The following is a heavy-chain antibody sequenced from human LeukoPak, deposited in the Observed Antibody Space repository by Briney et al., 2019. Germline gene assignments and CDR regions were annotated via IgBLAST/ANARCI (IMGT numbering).Heavy chain of an antibody. CDR3: ATPFGEGRAEYFQH. CDR2: FDPEDGET. V-gene: IGHV1-24*01. D-gene: IGHD3-10*01. J-gene: IGHJ1*01. Sequence: ASVTVSCKVSGYTLTELSMHWVRQAPGKGLEWMGGFDPEDGETIYAQKFQGRVTMTEDTSTDTAYMELSSLRSEDTAVYYCATPFGEGRAEYFQHWGQGTLVTVSS. CDR1: GYTLTELS.